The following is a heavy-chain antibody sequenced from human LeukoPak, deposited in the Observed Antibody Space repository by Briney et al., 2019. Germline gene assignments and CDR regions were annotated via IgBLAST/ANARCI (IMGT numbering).Heavy chain of an antibody. J-gene: IGHJ4*02. V-gene: IGHV3-23*01. CDR1: GFTFSSYA. CDR2: ISGSGGST. Sequence: GGSLRLSCAASGFTFSSYAMSWVRQAPGKGLEWVSAISGSGGSTYYADSVKGRFTISRDNSKNTLYLEMNSLRAEDTAVYYCAKGRDGYNLNYWGQGTLVTVSS. D-gene: IGHD5-24*01. CDR3: AKGRDGYNLNY.